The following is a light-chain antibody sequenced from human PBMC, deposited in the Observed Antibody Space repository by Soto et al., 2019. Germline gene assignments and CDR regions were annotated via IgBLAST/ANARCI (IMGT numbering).Light chain of an antibody. Sequence: DIQMTQSPSSLSASVGDRVTITCRASQSISSYLNWYQQKPGKAPKLLIYAASSLQSWVPSRFSGSGSGRDFTLTISSLQPEDFATYYGQQSYSTSWTFGQGTKVEIK. CDR2: AAS. J-gene: IGKJ1*01. CDR1: QSISSY. CDR3: QQSYSTSWT. V-gene: IGKV1-39*01.